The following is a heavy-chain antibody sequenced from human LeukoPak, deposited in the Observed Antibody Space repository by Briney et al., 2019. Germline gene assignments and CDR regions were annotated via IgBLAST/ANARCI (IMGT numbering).Heavy chain of an antibody. CDR1: RSSFSSYG. CDR3: AKDKYAYGEIIDD. CDR2: ISYDGSKQ. D-gene: IGHD4/OR15-4a*01. V-gene: IGHV3-30*18. J-gene: IGHJ4*02. Sequence: GRSLRHSCAAPRSSFSSYGMHGVRQAPGKGLEWVAFISYDGSKQYYADSVKGRFTMSRDNSKNTLYLQMNSLRAEDTAVHYCAKDKYAYGEIIDDWGQGTLVTVSS.